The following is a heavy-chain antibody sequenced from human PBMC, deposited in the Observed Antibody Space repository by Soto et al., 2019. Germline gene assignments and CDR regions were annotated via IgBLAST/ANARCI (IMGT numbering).Heavy chain of an antibody. D-gene: IGHD2-15*01. J-gene: IGHJ4*02. CDR2: INPNSGGT. CDR1: GYTFTGYY. Sequence: GASVKVSCKASGYTFTGYYMHWVRQAPGQGLEWMGWINPNSGGTNYAQKFQGWVTMTRDTSISTAYMELSRLRSDDTAVYYCARGGCSGGSCYRSPVDYWGQGTLVTVSS. CDR3: ARGGCSGGSCYRSPVDY. V-gene: IGHV1-2*04.